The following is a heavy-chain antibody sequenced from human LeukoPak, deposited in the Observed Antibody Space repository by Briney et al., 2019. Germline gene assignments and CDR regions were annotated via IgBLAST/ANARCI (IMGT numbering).Heavy chain of an antibody. J-gene: IGHJ5*02. D-gene: IGHD5-12*01. V-gene: IGHV1-69*08. Sequence: GASVKVSCKASGGSFSDYSISWVRQAPGQGLEWMGRIIAILDTAHYAQKFQGRFTITADKSTTTVYMELSSLRSDDTAVYYCVRNGYDYDWFDPWGQGTLVTVSS. CDR3: VRNGYDYDWFDP. CDR2: IIAILDTA. CDR1: GGSFSDYS.